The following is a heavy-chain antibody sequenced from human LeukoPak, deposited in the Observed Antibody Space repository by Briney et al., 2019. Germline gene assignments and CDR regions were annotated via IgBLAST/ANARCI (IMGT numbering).Heavy chain of an antibody. CDR2: IYYSGST. D-gene: IGHD3-10*01. CDR1: GGSISSSSYY. V-gene: IGHV4-39*07. Sequence: PSETLSLTCTVSGGSISSSSYYWGWIRQPPGKGLEWIGSIYYSGSTYYNPSLKSRVTISVDTSKNQFSLKLSSVTAADTAVYYCARERITMVRGGRGYFDYWGQGTLVTVSS. CDR3: ARERITMVRGGRGYFDY. J-gene: IGHJ4*02.